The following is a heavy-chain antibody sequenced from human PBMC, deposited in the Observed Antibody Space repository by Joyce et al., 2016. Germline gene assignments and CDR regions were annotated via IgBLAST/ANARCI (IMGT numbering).Heavy chain of an antibody. CDR2: ISPDGRKK. D-gene: IGHD2-2*01. CDR1: GFTFNRYA. V-gene: IGHV3-30*04. Sequence: QVQLVESGGGVAQPGRSLRLYCAASGFTFNRYAMQWVRQTPGTGLEWVAVISPDGRKKFYSDSVKDRFIISRDNSNKMVFVQMNSLRVEDTGVYYCARSPSNSWHTFDSWGQGTLVSVSS. J-gene: IGHJ4*02. CDR3: ARSPSNSWHTFDS.